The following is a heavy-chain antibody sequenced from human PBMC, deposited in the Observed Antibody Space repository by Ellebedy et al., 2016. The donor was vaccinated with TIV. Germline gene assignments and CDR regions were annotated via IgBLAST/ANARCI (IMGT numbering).Heavy chain of an antibody. CDR1: GFTFSSYA. V-gene: IGHV3-23*01. CDR3: AKGRRMVYSTGGLDY. Sequence: GESLKISCAASGFTFSSYAISWVRQAPGKGLDWVSAISGSGDSTYYADSVKGRFTISRDNSKTTLFLQMNSLRAEDTAVYYCAKGRRMVYSTGGLDYWGQGTLVTVSS. J-gene: IGHJ4*02. D-gene: IGHD2-8*01. CDR2: ISGSGDST.